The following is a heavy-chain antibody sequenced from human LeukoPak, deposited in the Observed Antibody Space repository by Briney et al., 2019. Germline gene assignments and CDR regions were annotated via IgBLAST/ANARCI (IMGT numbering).Heavy chain of an antibody. CDR1: GFIFSDFS. J-gene: IGHJ4*02. V-gene: IGHV3-7*01. CDR2: MDENGNEI. CDR3: ARPRGCGTSRCNNFDY. Sequence: GGSLRLSCAVSGFIFSDFSMSWVRQAPGKGLEGVAKMDENGNEIFYVDSVKGRFTTSRDNAKNSLYLPMNRLGADDPAVYYCARPRGCGTSRCNNFDYWGQGTLVTVSS. D-gene: IGHD2-21*01.